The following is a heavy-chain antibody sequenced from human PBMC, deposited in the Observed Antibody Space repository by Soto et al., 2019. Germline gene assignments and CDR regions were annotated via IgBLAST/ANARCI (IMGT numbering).Heavy chain of an antibody. V-gene: IGHV3-23*01. Sequence: EVQLLESGGGLVQPGGSLRLSCAASGFTFSNYAVTWVRQAPXXXXEWVSTISGSGGSTYYADSVKGRFTISRDNSKNTLYLQMXSXRAEDTAVYYCAKDQGSSWYEIDYWGQGTLVTVSS. CDR1: GFTFSNYA. D-gene: IGHD6-13*01. CDR2: ISGSGGST. CDR3: AKDQGSSWYEIDY. J-gene: IGHJ4*02.